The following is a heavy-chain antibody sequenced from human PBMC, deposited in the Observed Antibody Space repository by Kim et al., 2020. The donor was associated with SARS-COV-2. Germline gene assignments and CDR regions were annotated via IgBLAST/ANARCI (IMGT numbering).Heavy chain of an antibody. Sequence: GESLKISCKGSGYSFTSYWISWVRQMPGKGLEWMGRIDPSDSYTNYSPSFQGHVTISADKSISTAYLQWSSLKASDTAMYYCARREYCGGDCYLYGMDVWGQGTTVTVSS. CDR3: ARREYCGGDCYLYGMDV. V-gene: IGHV5-10-1*01. CDR1: GYSFTSYW. D-gene: IGHD2-21*02. J-gene: IGHJ6*02. CDR2: IDPSDSYT.